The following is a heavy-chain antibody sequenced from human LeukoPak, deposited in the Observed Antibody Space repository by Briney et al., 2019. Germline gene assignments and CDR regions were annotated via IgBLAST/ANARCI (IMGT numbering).Heavy chain of an antibody. J-gene: IGHJ4*02. CDR1: GGSFSGYY. V-gene: IGHV4-34*01. D-gene: IGHD5-18*01. CDR3: ANRMDTAMVRGYRGADY. CDR2: INHSGST. Sequence: SETLSLTCAVYGGSFSGYYWSWIRQPPGKGLEWIGEINHSGSTNYNPSLKSRVTISVDTSKNQFSLKLSSVTAADTAVYYCANRMDTAMVRGYRGADYWGQGTLVTVSS.